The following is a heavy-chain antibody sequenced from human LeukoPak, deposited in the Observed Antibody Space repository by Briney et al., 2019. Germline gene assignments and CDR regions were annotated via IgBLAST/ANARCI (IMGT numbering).Heavy chain of an antibody. J-gene: IGHJ4*02. Sequence: SETLSLTCAVSGGSISSSSYYWGWIRQPPGKGLEWIGSIYYSGSTYYNPSLKSRVTISVDTSKNQFSLKLSSVTAADTAVYYCARHPGARLGETGDFDYWGQGTLVTVSS. V-gene: IGHV4-39*01. CDR3: ARHPGARLGETGDFDY. D-gene: IGHD1-14*01. CDR2: IYYSGST. CDR1: GGSISSSSYY.